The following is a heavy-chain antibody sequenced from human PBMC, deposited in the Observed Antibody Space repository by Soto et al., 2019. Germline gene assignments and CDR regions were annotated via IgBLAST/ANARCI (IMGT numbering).Heavy chain of an antibody. Sequence: QVQLQESGPGLVKPSQTLSLTCTVSGGSISSGGYYWSWIRQHPGKGLEWIGYIYYSGSNYYNPSLKSRVTISVETSKNQFSLKLSSVTAADTAVYYCARVGLAAAGKGFDPWGQGTLVTVSS. CDR3: ARVGLAAAGKGFDP. D-gene: IGHD6-13*01. CDR1: GGSISSGGYY. CDR2: IYYSGSN. V-gene: IGHV4-31*03. J-gene: IGHJ5*02.